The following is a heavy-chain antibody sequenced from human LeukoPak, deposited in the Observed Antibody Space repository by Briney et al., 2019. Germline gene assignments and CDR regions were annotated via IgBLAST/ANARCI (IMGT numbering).Heavy chain of an antibody. CDR3: ASSSGYYSGDAFDI. V-gene: IGHV4-4*07. J-gene: IGHJ3*02. CDR2: IYTSGST. CDR1: GGSISSYY. D-gene: IGHD3-22*01. Sequence: SETLSLTCTVSGGSISSYYWSWIRQPAGKGLEWIGRIYTSGSTNYHPSLKSRVTMSVDTSKNQFSLKLSSVTAADTAVYYCASSSGYYSGDAFDIWGQGTMVTVSS.